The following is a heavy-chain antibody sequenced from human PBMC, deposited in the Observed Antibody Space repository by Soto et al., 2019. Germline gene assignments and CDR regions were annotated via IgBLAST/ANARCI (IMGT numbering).Heavy chain of an antibody. CDR2: IYYSGST. CDR1: GGSVSSGSYY. V-gene: IGHV4-61*01. CDR3: ARDGAAAAGTGGNWFDR. Sequence: SETLSLTCTVSGGSVSSGSYYWSWIRQPPGKGLEWIGYIYYSGSTNYNPSLKSRVTISVDTSKNQFSLKLSSVTAADTAVYYCARDGAAAAGTGGNWFDRWGPGTLVTVSS. D-gene: IGHD6-13*01. J-gene: IGHJ5*02.